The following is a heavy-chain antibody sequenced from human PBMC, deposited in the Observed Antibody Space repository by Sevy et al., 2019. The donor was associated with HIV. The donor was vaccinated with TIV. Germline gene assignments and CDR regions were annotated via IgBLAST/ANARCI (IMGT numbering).Heavy chain of an antibody. CDR1: GFTFSSYA. V-gene: IGHV3-23*01. D-gene: IGHD2-8*01. CDR3: AKGGYCSNGACYTDFDY. Sequence: GGSLRLSCAASGFTFSSYAMSWVRQAPGKGLEWVSAITGSGSNTYYADSVKGRFTISRDNSKNMLYLQMNTLRAEDTAVYYCAKGGYCSNGACYTDFDYWGQGTLVIVSS. J-gene: IGHJ4*02. CDR2: ITGSGSNT.